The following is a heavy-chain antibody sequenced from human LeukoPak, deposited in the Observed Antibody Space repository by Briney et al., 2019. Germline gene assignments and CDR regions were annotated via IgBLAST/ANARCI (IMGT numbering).Heavy chain of an antibody. J-gene: IGHJ4*02. V-gene: IGHV3-9*01. D-gene: IGHD2-2*01. CDR1: GFTFDDYA. CDR2: ISCNSGSI. Sequence: PGGSLRLSCAASGFTFDDYAMRWVRQAPGKGLEWVSGISCNSGSIGYADSVKGRFTISRDNAKNSLHLQMNSLRAEDTALYYCAKDISVRASSKTMFDYWGQGTLVTVSS. CDR3: AKDISVRASSKTMFDY.